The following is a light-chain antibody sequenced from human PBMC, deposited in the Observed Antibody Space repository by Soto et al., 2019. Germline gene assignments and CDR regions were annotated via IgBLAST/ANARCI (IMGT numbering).Light chain of an antibody. CDR1: QSVNSN. CDR2: GAS. Sequence: EKVMSHSLATLSVSPEERATLSCTASQSVNSNLAWYQQRRGQAPRVLIFGASTRATGIPARFSGSGSGTEFTLTISSLQSEDFAVYYCQQYNDRPRTFGQGTKVDI. CDR3: QQYNDRPRT. J-gene: IGKJ1*01. V-gene: IGKV3-15*01.